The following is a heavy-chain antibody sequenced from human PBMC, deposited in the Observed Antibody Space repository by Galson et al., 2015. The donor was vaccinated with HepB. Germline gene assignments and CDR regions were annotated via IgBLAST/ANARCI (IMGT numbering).Heavy chain of an antibody. V-gene: IGHV3-21*01. CDR3: ARGNLRPIHDSGPWWGGFGAFDI. CDR2: ISSSSSYI. J-gene: IGHJ3*02. CDR1: GFTFSSYS. D-gene: IGHD5-12*01. Sequence: SLRLSCAASGFTFSSYSMNWVRQAPGKGLEWVSSISSSSSYIYYADSVKGRFTISRDNTKNSLYLQMNSLRAEDTAVYYCARGNLRPIHDSGPWWGGFGAFDIWGQGTMVTVSS.